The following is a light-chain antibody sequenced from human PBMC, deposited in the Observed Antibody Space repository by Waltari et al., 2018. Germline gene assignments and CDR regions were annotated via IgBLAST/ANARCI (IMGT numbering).Light chain of an antibody. Sequence: VMXQSXLSLPXTLXXXXSXXCRXXQSLVSQEVNTSCNWFQQRPGQSPRRLFNRVSNRDSGVPDRFSGSGSGTDFTLKISRVEAEDVGVYYCMQGTHWPWTFGQGTKVEIK. CDR2: RVS. J-gene: IGKJ1*01. CDR3: MQGTHWPWT. V-gene: IGKV2-30*01. CDR1: QSLVSQEVNTS.